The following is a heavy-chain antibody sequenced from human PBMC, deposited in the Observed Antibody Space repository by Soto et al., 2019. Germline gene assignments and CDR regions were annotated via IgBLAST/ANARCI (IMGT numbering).Heavy chain of an antibody. V-gene: IGHV5-51*01. J-gene: IGHJ6*02. CDR3: ARHGHPDIVATMRHYYGMDV. D-gene: IGHD5-12*01. CDR2: IYPGDSDT. Sequence: GESLKISCKASGYSFSTYWIGWVRQVPGKGLGWMGVIYPGDSDTRYSPSFQGQVTISADKSISTAYLQWSSLKASDTAMYYCARHGHPDIVATMRHYYGMDVWGQGTTVTVSS. CDR1: GYSFSTYW.